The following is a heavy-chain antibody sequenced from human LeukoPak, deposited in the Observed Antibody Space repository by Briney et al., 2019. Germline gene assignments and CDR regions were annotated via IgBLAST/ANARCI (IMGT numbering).Heavy chain of an antibody. Sequence: PGGSLRLSCAASGFTFSSYAMSWVRQAPGKGLEWVSAISGSGGSPYYADSVKGRFTISRDNSKNTLYLQMNSLRAEDTAVYYCAKDVEMATIPHFDYWGQGTLVTVSS. CDR3: AKDVEMATIPHFDY. CDR2: ISGSGGSP. CDR1: GFTFSSYA. J-gene: IGHJ4*02. V-gene: IGHV3-23*01. D-gene: IGHD5-24*01.